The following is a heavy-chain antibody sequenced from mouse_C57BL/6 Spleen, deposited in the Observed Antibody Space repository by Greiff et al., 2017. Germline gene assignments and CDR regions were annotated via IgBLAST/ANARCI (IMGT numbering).Heavy chain of an antibody. V-gene: IGHV10-1*01. D-gene: IGHD2-5*01. CDR3: VRQNYSNYYAMDY. J-gene: IGHJ4*01. CDR1: GFSFNTYA. CDR2: IRSKSNNYAT. Sequence: GGGLVQPKGSLKLSCAASGFSFNTYAMNWVRQAPGKGLEWVARIRSKSNNYATYYADSVKDRFTISRDESESMLYLQMNNLKSEDTAMYYCVRQNYSNYYAMDYWGQGTSVTVSS.